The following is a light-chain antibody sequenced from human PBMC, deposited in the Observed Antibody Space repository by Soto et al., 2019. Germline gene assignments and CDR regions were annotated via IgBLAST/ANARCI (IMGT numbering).Light chain of an antibody. J-gene: IGKJ2*01. V-gene: IGKV3-11*01. Sequence: EIVLTQSPATLSLSPGERATLSCRASQSVSSYLAWYQQKPGQAPRLLIYDASTRATGIPARFRGSGSGTDFTLSISRLEPADFAVYYCQQRGYTFGQGTKLEIK. CDR2: DAS. CDR3: QQRGYT. CDR1: QSVSSY.